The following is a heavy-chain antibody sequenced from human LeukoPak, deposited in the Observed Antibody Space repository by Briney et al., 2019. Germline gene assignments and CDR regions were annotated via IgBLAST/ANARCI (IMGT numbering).Heavy chain of an antibody. V-gene: IGHV4-59*01. D-gene: IGHD6-13*01. J-gene: IGHJ4*02. CDR2: IYYSGST. CDR1: GGSISSYY. Sequence: SETLSLTCTVSGGSISSYYWSWIRQPPGKGLEWIGYIYYSGSTNYNPSLKSRVTISVDTSKNQFSLKLSSVTAADTAVYYCARGIAAAGAIDYWGQGTLVTVSS. CDR3: ARGIAAAGAIDY.